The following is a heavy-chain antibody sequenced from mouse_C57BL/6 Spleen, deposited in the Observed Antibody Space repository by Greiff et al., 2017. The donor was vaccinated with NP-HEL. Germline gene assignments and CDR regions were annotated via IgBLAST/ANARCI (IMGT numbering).Heavy chain of an antibody. Sequence: EVQLVESGGDLVKPGGSLKLSCAASGFTFSSYGMSWVRQTPDKRLEWVATISSGGSYTYYPDSVKGRFTISRDNAKNTLYLQMSRLKSEDTAMYYCAREPYYPYAMDYWGQGTSVTVSS. CDR3: AREPYYPYAMDY. D-gene: IGHD1-1*01. J-gene: IGHJ4*01. CDR2: ISSGGSYT. V-gene: IGHV5-6*01. CDR1: GFTFSSYG.